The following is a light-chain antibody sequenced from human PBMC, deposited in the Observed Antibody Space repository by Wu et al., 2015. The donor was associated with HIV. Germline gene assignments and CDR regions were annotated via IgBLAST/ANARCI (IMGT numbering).Light chain of an antibody. CDR1: QSVTSNY. Sequence: EIVLSQSPGTLSLSPGERATLSCRASQSVTSNYLAWYQLKAGQAPRLLIYGASSRATGIPDRFSGSGSGTAFTLTINRLEPEDFAVYYCQQYGSSPWVFGQGTKVE. CDR3: QQYGSSPWV. J-gene: IGKJ1*01. V-gene: IGKV3-20*01. CDR2: GAS.